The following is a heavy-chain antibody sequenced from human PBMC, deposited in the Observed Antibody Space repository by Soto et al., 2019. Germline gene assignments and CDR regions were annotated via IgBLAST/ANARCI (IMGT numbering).Heavy chain of an antibody. V-gene: IGHV3-48*03. CDR1: GFTFSSYE. J-gene: IGHJ4*02. CDR3: ARDKKGYCSGGSCSLAIDY. CDR2: ISSGGSTI. D-gene: IGHD2-15*01. Sequence: EVQLVESGGGLVQPGGSLRLSCAASGFTFSSYEMNWVRQAPGKGLEWVSYISSGGSTIYYADSVKGRFTISRDNAKNSLYLQMNSLRAEDTAVYYCARDKKGYCSGGSCSLAIDYWGQGTLVTVSS.